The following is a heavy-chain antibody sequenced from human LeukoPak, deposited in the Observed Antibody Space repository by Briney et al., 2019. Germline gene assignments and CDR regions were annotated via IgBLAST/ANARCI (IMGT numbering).Heavy chain of an antibody. CDR2: IESTSTGI. CDR1: EFTFSAYT. J-gene: IGHJ4*02. Sequence: GGSLRLSCAASEFTFSAYTMNWVRQAPGKGLEGIANIESTSTGINYADSVKGRLTISRDNAKNSLYLQMNSLRAEDTAVYYCARDQGSYYYDSSGYYVYWGQGTLVTVSS. D-gene: IGHD3-22*01. CDR3: ARDQGSYYYDSSGYYVY. V-gene: IGHV3-48*04.